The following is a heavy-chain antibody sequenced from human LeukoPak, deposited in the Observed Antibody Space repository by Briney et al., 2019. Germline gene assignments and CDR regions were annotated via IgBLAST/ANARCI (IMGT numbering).Heavy chain of an antibody. CDR2: ISGSGGST. CDR1: GFTFSSYA. Sequence: GGSLRLSCAASGFTFSSYAMSWVRQAPGKGLEWVSAISGSGGSTYYADSVKGRFTISRDNSKNTLYLQMNSLRAEDTAVYYCAKYVFPEAFIVVVPAAVRSNFDYWGQGTLVTVSS. V-gene: IGHV3-23*01. D-gene: IGHD2-2*02. CDR3: AKYVFPEAFIVVVPAAVRSNFDY. J-gene: IGHJ4*02.